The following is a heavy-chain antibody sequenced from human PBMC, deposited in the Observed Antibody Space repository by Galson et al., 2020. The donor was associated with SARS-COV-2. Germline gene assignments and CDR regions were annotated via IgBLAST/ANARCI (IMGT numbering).Heavy chain of an antibody. CDR2: IYYSGST. J-gene: IGHJ4*01. V-gene: IGHV4-39*01. CDR1: GGSISSSSYY. D-gene: IGHD3-22*01. Sequence: ETSETLSLTCTVSGGSISSSSYYWGWIRQPPGKGLEWIGSIYYSGSTYYNPSFESRVTMFIDTSKNQFSLKLSSVTAADTSVYFCGRRPYDVSGYYWDYWGHGTLVTVSS. CDR3: GRRPYDVSGYYWDY.